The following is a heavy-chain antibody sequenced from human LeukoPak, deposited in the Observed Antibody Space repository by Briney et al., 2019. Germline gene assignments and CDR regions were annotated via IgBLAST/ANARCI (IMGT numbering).Heavy chain of an antibody. CDR1: GGSISSSNYY. Sequence: SETLSLTCTVSGGSISSSNYYWGWIRQPPGKGLEWIGSIYYSGSTYYSPSLKSRVTISVDTSKNQFSLKLSSVTAADTAVYYCARRRIVATIDYWGQGTLVTVSS. CDR2: IYYSGST. D-gene: IGHD5-12*01. V-gene: IGHV4-39*01. J-gene: IGHJ4*02. CDR3: ARRRIVATIDY.